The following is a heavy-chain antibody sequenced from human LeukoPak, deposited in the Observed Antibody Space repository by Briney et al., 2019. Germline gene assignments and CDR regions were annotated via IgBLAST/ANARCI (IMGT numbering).Heavy chain of an antibody. V-gene: IGHV3-74*01. CDR3: ARVQFSSTWFIDY. CDR2: INGDGSST. D-gene: IGHD6-13*01. CDR1: GFTFSRYW. J-gene: IGHJ4*02. Sequence: PGGSLRLSCAASGFTFSRYWMQWVRQAPGKGLVWVLRINGDGSSTTYADSVKGRFTISRDNAKNTLFLQMNSLRAEDTAVYYCARVQFSSTWFIDYWGQGALVTVSS.